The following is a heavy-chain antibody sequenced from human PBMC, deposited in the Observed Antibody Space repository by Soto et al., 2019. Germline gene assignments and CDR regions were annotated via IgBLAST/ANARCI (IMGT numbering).Heavy chain of an antibody. J-gene: IGHJ3*02. CDR3: ARRVAATNAFDI. V-gene: IGHV4-59*08. CDR2: IYYSGST. CDR1: GGSISSYY. D-gene: IGHD1-26*01. Sequence: SETLSLTCTVSGGSISSYYWSWIRQPPGKGLEWIGYIYYSGSTNYNPSLKSRVTISVDTSKNQFSLKLSSVTAADTAVYYCARRVAATNAFDIWGQGTMVTVSS.